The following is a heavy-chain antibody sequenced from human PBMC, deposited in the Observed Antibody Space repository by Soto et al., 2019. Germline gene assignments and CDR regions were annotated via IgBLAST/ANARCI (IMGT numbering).Heavy chain of an antibody. D-gene: IGHD1-1*01. Sequence: EVQLVESGGGLVQPGGSLRLSCTASGFMFSNYWMSWVRQPPGKGLEWVANIKADGSDKYYVDSMRGRFTLSRDNANNSLYLQLTSLTADDTAVYYCARAREQGSADYWGQGTLVTLSS. CDR3: ARAREQGSADY. J-gene: IGHJ4*02. CDR2: IKADGSDK. CDR1: GFMFSNYW. V-gene: IGHV3-7*01.